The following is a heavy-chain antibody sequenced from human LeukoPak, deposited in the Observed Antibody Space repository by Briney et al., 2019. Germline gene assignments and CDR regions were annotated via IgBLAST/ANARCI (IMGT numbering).Heavy chain of an antibody. V-gene: IGHV3-30*02. Sequence: AGGSLRLSCAASGFTFRSYGLHWVRQAPGKGLGGVASIRYDGSNKYYAYSVKSRFTISRDNSKNTLYLQMNSLRAEDTAVYYCAKDPRRPYYYDSSGYAFDIWGQGTMVTVSS. D-gene: IGHD3-22*01. CDR3: AKDPRRPYYYDSSGYAFDI. J-gene: IGHJ3*02. CDR1: GFTFRSYG. CDR2: IRYDGSNK.